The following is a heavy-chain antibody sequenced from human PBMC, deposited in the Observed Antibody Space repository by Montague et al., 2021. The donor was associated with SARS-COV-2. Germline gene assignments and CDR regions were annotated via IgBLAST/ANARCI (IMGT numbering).Heavy chain of an antibody. Sequence: SETLSLTCTVSVGSISSNNCYWGWIRQPPGKALEWIGSIYYSGSTNYNPSLKSRVTISVDTSRNQFSLRLTSVTAADTAVYYCARQLRVRRTWQVGDYNPYGMDVWGQGTTVSVSS. V-gene: IGHV4-39*07. J-gene: IGHJ6*02. CDR3: ARQLRVRRTWQVGDYNPYGMDV. CDR1: VGSISSNNCY. D-gene: IGHD1-1*01. CDR2: IYYSGST.